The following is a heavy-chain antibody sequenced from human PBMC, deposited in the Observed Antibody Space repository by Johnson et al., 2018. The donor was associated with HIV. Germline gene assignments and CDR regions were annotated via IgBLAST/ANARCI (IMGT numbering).Heavy chain of an antibody. CDR1: GFTFSDYY. V-gene: IGHV3-11*04. D-gene: IGHD5-12*01. CDR2: ISSSGNTI. J-gene: IGHJ3*02. CDR3: ARDESGYDEGFDAFDI. Sequence: QVQLVESGGGLVKPGGSLRLSCAASGFTFSDYYMSWIRQAPGKGLEWVSYISSSGNTIYYADSVKGRFTISRDNAKNSLYLQMNSLTVEDTAVYYCARDESGYDEGFDAFDIWGQGTMVTVSS.